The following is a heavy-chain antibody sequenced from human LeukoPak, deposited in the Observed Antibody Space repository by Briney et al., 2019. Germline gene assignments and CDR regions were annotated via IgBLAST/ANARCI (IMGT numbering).Heavy chain of an antibody. J-gene: IGHJ4*02. Sequence: PSETLSLTCTVSGGAINSYYWSWIRQPPGKGLEWIGYISYSGSTNYNPSLRSRVTMSVDTSKNQFSLKLTSVTAADTAVYYCARGWFYFNYWGQGELYTVSS. V-gene: IGHV4-59*08. CDR3: ARGWFYFNY. CDR2: ISYSGST. CDR1: GGAINSYY. D-gene: IGHD6-19*01.